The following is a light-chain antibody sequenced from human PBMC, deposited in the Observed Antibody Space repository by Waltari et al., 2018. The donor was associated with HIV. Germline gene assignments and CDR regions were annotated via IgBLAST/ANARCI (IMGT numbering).Light chain of an antibody. J-gene: IGLJ1*01. V-gene: IGLV1-44*01. CDR1: SSNLCANT. Sequence: SVMSHPPSASGTPGQTVTISCSGRSSNLCANTVYWYQQIPGTAPRLLIYGHNQRPSGVPDRFSGSRSGTSASLTIGGLQSEDEADYYCSAWDDSLRATVFGTGTRVTVL. CDR3: SAWDDSLRATV. CDR2: GHN.